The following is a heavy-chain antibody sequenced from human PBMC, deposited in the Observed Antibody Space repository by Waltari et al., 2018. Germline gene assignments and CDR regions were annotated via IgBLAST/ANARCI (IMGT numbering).Heavy chain of an antibody. D-gene: IGHD1-7*01. Sequence: QVQLQESGPGLVKPTHTLSLTCTVPGDPISHDVSRWPHWTWIRQSPGKGLEWIGHIYSSGAVDYNPSLRSRVTISLDTPKSHFTLKLTSVTAADTAVYYCANRGVGNYFKYFRLWSPGTLVTVSS. CDR2: IYSSGAV. V-gene: IGHV4-61*02. J-gene: IGHJ1*01. CDR3: ANRGVGNYFKYFRL. CDR1: GDPISHDVSRWPH.